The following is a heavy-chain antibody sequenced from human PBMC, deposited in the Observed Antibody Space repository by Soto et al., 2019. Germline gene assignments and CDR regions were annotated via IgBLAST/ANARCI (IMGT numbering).Heavy chain of an antibody. CDR1: GGSISSGDYY. D-gene: IGHD2-21*01. CDR2: IYYSGST. Sequence: QVQLQESGPGLVKPSQTLSLTCTVSGGSISSGDYYWSWIRQPPGKGLEWIGYIYYSGSTYYNPSLKSRVTISVDTSKNQFSLKLSSVTAADTAVYYCARDFHIYVRPSNWFDPWGQGTLVTVSS. V-gene: IGHV4-30-4*01. CDR3: ARDFHIYVRPSNWFDP. J-gene: IGHJ5*02.